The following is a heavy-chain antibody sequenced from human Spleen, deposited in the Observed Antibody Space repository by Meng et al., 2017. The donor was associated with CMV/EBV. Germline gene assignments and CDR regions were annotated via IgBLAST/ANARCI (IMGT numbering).Heavy chain of an antibody. J-gene: IGHJ4*02. D-gene: IGHD3-10*01. CDR1: GDSVTAFY. Sequence: SETLSLTCTVSGDSVTAFYWSWIRQPPGKGLEWIGNIYYSGTTNYNPSLKSRVTISVDTSKNQFSLKLNSVTAADTAVYYCAREGHGWGSYYFDYWGQATLVTVSS. CDR2: IYYSGTT. CDR3: AREGHGWGSYYFDY. V-gene: IGHV4-59*02.